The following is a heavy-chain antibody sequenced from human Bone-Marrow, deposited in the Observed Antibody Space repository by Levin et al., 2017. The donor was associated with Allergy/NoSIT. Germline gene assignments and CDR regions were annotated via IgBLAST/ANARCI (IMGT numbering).Heavy chain of an antibody. CDR3: ASTRGSRFDD. V-gene: IGHV3-66*02. J-gene: IGHJ4*02. D-gene: IGHD5-12*01. CDR2: IYRSVDT. Sequence: GGSLRLSCATSGIPASSNYMTWVRQAPGKGLEWVSVIYRSVDTYYAESVKGRFTTSRDNSKNTLYLQMNNLKVEDTAVYFCASTRGSRFDDWGPGTLVTVS. CDR1: GIPASSNY.